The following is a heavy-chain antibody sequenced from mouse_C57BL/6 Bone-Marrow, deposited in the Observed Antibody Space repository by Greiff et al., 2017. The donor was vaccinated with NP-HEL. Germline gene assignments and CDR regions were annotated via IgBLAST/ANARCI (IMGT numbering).Heavy chain of an antibody. D-gene: IGHD2-10*01. CDR1: GFNIKDYY. Sequence: VQLQQSGAELVKPGASVKLSCTASGFNIKDYYMHWVKQRTEQGLEWIGRIDPEDGETKYAPKFKGKATITADTSSNTAYLQRSSLTSEDTAVYYCARAYYGWYYAMDYWGQGTSVTVSS. J-gene: IGHJ4*01. CDR2: IDPEDGET. V-gene: IGHV14-2*01. CDR3: ARAYYGWYYAMDY.